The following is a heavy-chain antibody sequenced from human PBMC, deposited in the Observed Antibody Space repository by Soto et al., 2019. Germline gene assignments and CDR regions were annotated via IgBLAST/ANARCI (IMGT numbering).Heavy chain of an antibody. J-gene: IGHJ6*02. CDR1: GYSFTSYW. D-gene: IGHD5-12*01. V-gene: IGHV5-51*01. Sequence: SLKISCKGSGYSFTSYWIGWVRQMPGKGLEWMGIIYPGDPDTRYSPSFQGQVTISADKSISTAYLQWSSLKASDTAMYYCARQGYSGYDPADYYYGMDVWGQGTTVTVSS. CDR2: IYPGDPDT. CDR3: ARQGYSGYDPADYYYGMDV.